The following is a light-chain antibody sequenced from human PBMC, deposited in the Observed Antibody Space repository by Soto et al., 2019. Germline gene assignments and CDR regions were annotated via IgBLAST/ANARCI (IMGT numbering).Light chain of an antibody. J-gene: IGKJ4*01. CDR3: MQGTHWPPT. V-gene: IGKV2-30*01. CDR1: QSLVYSDGYTY. Sequence: DVVMTQSPLSLPVTLGQPASISCRSSQSLVYSDGYTYLNWFRQRPGQSPRRLIYKVSNRDSGVPDRFSGSGSGTDFTLKISRVEAEDVGVYYCMQGTHWPPTFGGGTKVEIK. CDR2: KVS.